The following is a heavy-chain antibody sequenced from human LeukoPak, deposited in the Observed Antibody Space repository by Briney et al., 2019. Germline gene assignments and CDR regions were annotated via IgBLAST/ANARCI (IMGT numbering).Heavy chain of an antibody. J-gene: IGHJ4*02. V-gene: IGHV1-24*01. CDR2: FDPEDGET. Sequence: ASVKVSCKVSGYTLTELSMHWVRQAPGKGLEWMGGFDPEDGETIYAQKFQGRVTMTEDTSTDTAYMELSSLRSEDTAVYYCARDLPGDSGSYFLFDYWGQGTLVTVSS. D-gene: IGHD1-26*01. CDR3: ARDLPGDSGSYFLFDY. CDR1: GYTLTELS.